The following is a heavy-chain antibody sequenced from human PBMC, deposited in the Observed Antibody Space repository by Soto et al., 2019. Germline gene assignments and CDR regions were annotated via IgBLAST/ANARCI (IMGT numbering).Heavy chain of an antibody. V-gene: IGHV2-5*02. D-gene: IGHD2-21*02. CDR3: AHIDPQIVTVGGHDGFDY. J-gene: IGHJ4*02. CDR2: IYWDDDK. Sequence: QITLKESGPTLVRPPQTLTLTCTFSGFSLTSGVGVGWIRQPPGKALEWLALIYWDDDKRYSPSLKNRLTITTDTTKKQVVLTMANVGPVDTATYFCAHIDPQIVTVGGHDGFDYWGQGTLVTVSS. CDR1: GFSLTSGVG.